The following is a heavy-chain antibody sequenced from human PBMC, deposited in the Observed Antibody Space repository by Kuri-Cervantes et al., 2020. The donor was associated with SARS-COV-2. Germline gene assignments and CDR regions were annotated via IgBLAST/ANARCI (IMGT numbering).Heavy chain of an antibody. CDR2: IIPIFGTA. Sequence: SLKVSCKASGDTFSNYAISWVRQAPGQGLEWMGGIIPIFGTASYAQKFQGRVTITADESTSTAYMELGSLRSEDTAVYYCAAGDSSGYYYYWFDPWGQGTLVTVSS. CDR1: GDTFSNYA. CDR3: AAGDSSGYYYYWFDP. D-gene: IGHD3-22*01. J-gene: IGHJ5*02. V-gene: IGHV1-69*13.